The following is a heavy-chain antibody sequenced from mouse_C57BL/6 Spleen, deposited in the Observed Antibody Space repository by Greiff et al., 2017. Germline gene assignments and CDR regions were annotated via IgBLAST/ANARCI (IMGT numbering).Heavy chain of an antibody. V-gene: IGHV5-4*01. D-gene: IGHD3-1*01. J-gene: IGHJ3*01. CDR1: GFTFSSYA. CDR2: ISDGGSYT. CDR3: ARDRGGLSEFAY. Sequence: EVQLMESGGGLVKPGGSLKLSCAASGFTFSSYAMPWVRQTPEKRLEWVATISDGGSYTYYPDNVKGRFTISRDNAKNNLYLQMSHLKSEDTAMYYCARDRGGLSEFAYWGQGTMVTVSA.